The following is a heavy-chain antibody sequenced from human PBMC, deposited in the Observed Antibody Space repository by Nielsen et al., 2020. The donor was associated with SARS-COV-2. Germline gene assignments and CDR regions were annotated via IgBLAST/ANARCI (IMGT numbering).Heavy chain of an antibody. Sequence: GESLKISCAASGFTFSSYAMSWVRQAPGKGLEWVSAISGSGGSTYYADSVKGRFTISRDNSKNTLYLQMNSLRAEDTAVYYCAKDITPVAHGSCSSTSCSGAFDIWGQGTMVTVSS. V-gene: IGHV3-23*01. CDR1: GFTFSSYA. D-gene: IGHD2-2*01. J-gene: IGHJ3*02. CDR3: AKDITPVAHGSCSSTSCSGAFDI. CDR2: ISGSGGST.